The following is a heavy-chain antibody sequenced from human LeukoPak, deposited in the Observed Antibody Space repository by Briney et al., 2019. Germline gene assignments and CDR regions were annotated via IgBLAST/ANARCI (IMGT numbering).Heavy chain of an antibody. CDR3: AREMGALGI. J-gene: IGHJ3*02. V-gene: IGHV3-48*01. CDR2: ISGGSGSI. Sequence: GGSLRLSCAASGLTLSSYNMNWVRQAPGKGLEWLSDISGGSGSIHYADSVKGRFTISRDSAENSLYLQMNSLRAEDTAVYYCAREMGALGIWSQGTMVTVSS. D-gene: IGHD1-26*01. CDR1: GLTLSSYN.